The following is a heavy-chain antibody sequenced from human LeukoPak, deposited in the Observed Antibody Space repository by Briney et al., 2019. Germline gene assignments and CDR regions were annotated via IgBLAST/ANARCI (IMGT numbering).Heavy chain of an antibody. V-gene: IGHV1-58*01. CDR1: GLTFTSSA. D-gene: IGHD4-17*01. J-gene: IGHJ4*02. Sequence: SVSVSSKASGLTFTSSAVQGVRQARGQRREWIGWIVVGSGNTNYAQKFQERVTIARDMSTSTAYMELSSLRSEDTAVYYCAAGSYDYGDYGLDYWGQGTLVTVSS. CDR2: IVVGSGNT. CDR3: AAGSYDYGDYGLDY.